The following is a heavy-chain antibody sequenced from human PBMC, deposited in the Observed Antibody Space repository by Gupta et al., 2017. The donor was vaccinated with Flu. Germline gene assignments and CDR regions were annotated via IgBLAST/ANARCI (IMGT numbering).Heavy chain of an antibody. CDR2: IKSKTDGGTA. J-gene: IGHJ4*02. CDR1: GFTFNNTR. D-gene: IGHD2-8*01. Sequence: EVQLAESGGDLVKPGGTLTLSCVASGFTFNNTRMSWVRQAPGKGLEWVGRIKSKTDGGTADYGAPVKGRFTISRDDSKSRLYLQMNSLTTENTAVDYCTTGVSHWGQGTLVTVS. V-gene: IGHV3-15*01. CDR3: TTGVSH.